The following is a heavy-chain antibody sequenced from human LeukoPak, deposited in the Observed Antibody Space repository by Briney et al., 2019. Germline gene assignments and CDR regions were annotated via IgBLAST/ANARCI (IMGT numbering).Heavy chain of an antibody. CDR1: GFTFDDYA. J-gene: IGHJ4*02. CDR2: ISWNSGSK. D-gene: IGHD3-22*01. CDR3: AKFSYYYDSSGYFDK. V-gene: IGHV3-9*01. Sequence: LRLSCAASGFTFDDYAMHWVRQAPGQGLEWVSSISWNSGSKDYADSVKGRFTISRDNAKNSLYLQMNSLRPEDTAFYYCAKFSYYYDSSGYFDKWGQGTLVTVSS.